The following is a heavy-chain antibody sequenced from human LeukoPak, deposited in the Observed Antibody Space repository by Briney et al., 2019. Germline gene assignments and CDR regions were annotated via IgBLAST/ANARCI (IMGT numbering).Heavy chain of an antibody. CDR1: GGSIASSSYY. V-gene: IGHV4-39*01. D-gene: IGHD2-2*01. J-gene: IGHJ4*02. CDR3: ARLAYIVEPTAFDS. Sequence: ESSETLSLTCTVSGGSIASSSYYWGWIRQPPGKGLEYIGSIYFSGRTFHNSSLKSRVTMSVDLPKRQFSLGLSSVTAADTAVYYCARLAYIVEPTAFDSWGQGILVTVSS. CDR2: IYFSGRT.